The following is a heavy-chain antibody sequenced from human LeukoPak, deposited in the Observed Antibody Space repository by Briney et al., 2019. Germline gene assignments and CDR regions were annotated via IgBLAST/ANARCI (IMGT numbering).Heavy chain of an antibody. Sequence: GGSLRLSCAASGFTFSSYAMSWVRQAPGEGLEWVSTIRGSSGSTYYADSVKGRFTISRDNSKNTLYLQMNGLRAEDTAVYYCAKRVGAAIDYWGQGTLVTVSS. CDR1: GFTFSSYA. V-gene: IGHV3-23*01. CDR3: AKRVGAAIDY. CDR2: IRGSSGST. J-gene: IGHJ4*02. D-gene: IGHD6-13*01.